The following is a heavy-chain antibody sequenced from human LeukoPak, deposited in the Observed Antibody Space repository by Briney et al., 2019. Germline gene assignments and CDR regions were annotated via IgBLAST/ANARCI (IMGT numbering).Heavy chain of an antibody. CDR3: ARRGYQLLYYDYYYYYMDV. V-gene: IGHV4-59*02. CDR1: GGSVSSHY. D-gene: IGHD2-2*02. CDR2: IYYSGST. Sequence: KPSETLSLTCTVSGGSVSSHYWNWIRQPPGKGLEWIGYIYYSGSTNYNPSLKSRVTISVDTSKNQFSLKLSSVTAADTAVYYCARRGYQLLYYDYYYYYMDVWGKGTTVTVSS. J-gene: IGHJ6*03.